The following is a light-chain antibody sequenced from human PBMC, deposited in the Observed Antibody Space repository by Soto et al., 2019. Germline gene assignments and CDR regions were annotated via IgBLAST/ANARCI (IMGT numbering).Light chain of an antibody. CDR1: QSISSY. V-gene: IGKV1-33*01. CDR2: AAS. J-gene: IGKJ1*01. Sequence: DIQMTQSPSSLSVSVVGRVTLTCRASQSISSYLNWYQQKPGKAPKLLIYAASSLETGVPSTFSGSGSGTNFTFTISSLQPEDIATYYCQQYDNVFNFGQGTKVDIK. CDR3: QQYDNVFN.